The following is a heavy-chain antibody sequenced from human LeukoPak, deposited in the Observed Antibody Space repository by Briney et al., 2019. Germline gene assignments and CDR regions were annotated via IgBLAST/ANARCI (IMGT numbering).Heavy chain of an antibody. J-gene: IGHJ4*02. CDR3: ARGSLRYFDWLQDDHFDY. V-gene: IGHV3-64*01. CDR2: ISSNGSST. Sequence: GGSLRLSCAASGFTFSSYAMHWVRQPPGKGLEYVSAISSNGSSTYYAKSVKGRFTISRDNSKNTLYLQMGSLRAEDMAVYYCARGSLRYFDWLQDDHFDYWGQGTLVTVSS. D-gene: IGHD3-9*01. CDR1: GFTFSSYA.